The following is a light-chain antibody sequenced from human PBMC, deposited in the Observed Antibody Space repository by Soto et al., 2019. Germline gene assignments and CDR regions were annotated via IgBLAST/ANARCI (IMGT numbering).Light chain of an antibody. J-gene: IGLJ2*01. CDR3: SSYTKNRTLL. CDR1: SSDVGEENY. V-gene: IGLV2-8*01. CDR2: EVS. Sequence: QSALTQPPSASGSPGQSVTITCSGTSSDVGEENYVSWYQQHPGKVPKLILYEVSKRPSGVPDRFSGSKSGNTASLIISGLQAEDEADYFCSSYTKNRTLLFGGGTKLTVL.